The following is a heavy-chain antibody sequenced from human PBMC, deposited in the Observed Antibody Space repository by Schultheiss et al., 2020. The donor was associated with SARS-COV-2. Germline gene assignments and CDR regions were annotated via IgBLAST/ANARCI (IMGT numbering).Heavy chain of an antibody. CDR1: GFTFSSYS. D-gene: IGHD4-23*01. J-gene: IGHJ4*02. CDR3: ASQDIGGNSVGDY. Sequence: GGSLRLSCAASGFTFSSYSMNWVRQAPGKGLEWVSSISSSSSYIYYADSVKGRFTISRDNAKNSLYLQMNNLRAEDTATYYCASQDIGGNSVGDYWGQGTLVTVSS. CDR2: ISSSSSYI. V-gene: IGHV3-21*01.